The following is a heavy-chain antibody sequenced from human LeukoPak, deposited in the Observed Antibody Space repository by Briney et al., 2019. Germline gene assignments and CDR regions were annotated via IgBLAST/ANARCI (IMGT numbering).Heavy chain of an antibody. CDR1: GGSISSGGYS. J-gene: IGHJ4*02. V-gene: IGHV4-30-2*01. CDR2: IHHSGGT. Sequence: SQTLSLTCAVSGGSISSGGYSWSWIRQPPGKGLEWIGEIHHSGGTNSNPSLKNRVTMSIDMSKNQFSLKLNSVTAADTAVYYCARATASGSGRAYDHWAQGNLVPVSS. D-gene: IGHD3-10*01. CDR3: ARATASGSGRAYDH.